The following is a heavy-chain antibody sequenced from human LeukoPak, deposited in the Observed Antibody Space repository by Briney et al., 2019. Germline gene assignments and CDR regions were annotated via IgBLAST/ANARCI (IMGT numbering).Heavy chain of an antibody. D-gene: IGHD6-25*01. V-gene: IGHV4-38-2*02. CDR2: IYHSGST. CDR1: GYSISSGYY. Sequence: SETLSLTCTVSGYSISSGYYWGWIRQPPGKGLEWIGSIYHSGSTYYNPSLKSRVTISVDTSKNQFSLKLSSVTAADTAVYYCARAGAQRRGGGYYYYYYMDVWGKGTTVTVSS. J-gene: IGHJ6*03. CDR3: ARAGAQRRGGGYYYYYYMDV.